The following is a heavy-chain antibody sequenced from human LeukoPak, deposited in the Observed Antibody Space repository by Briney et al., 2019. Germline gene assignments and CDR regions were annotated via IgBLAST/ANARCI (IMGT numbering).Heavy chain of an antibody. D-gene: IGHD3-16*01. CDR3: AREDRWGRWFDP. CDR1: GGSFSGYY. J-gene: IGHJ5*02. V-gene: IGHV4-34*01. CDR2: INHSGST. Sequence: KPSETLSLTCAVDGGSFSGYYWSWIRQPPGKGLEWIGEINHSGSTNYNPSLKSRGTISVDTSKNQFSLKLSSVTAADTAVYYCAREDRWGRWFDPWGQGTLVTVSS.